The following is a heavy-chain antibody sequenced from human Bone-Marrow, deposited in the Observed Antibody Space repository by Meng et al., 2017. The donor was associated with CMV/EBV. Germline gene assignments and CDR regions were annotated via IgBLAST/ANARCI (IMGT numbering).Heavy chain of an antibody. CDR1: GFTFSSYG. CDR2: IRYDGSNK. V-gene: IGHV3-30*02. J-gene: IGHJ3*02. Sequence: GESLKISCAASGFTFSSYGMHWVRQAPGKGLEWVAFIRYDGSNKYYADSVKGRFTISRDNSKNTLYLQMNSLRAEDTAVYYCAKDRGGSGWYVDAFDIWAQGTMVTVSS. CDR3: AKDRGGSGWYVDAFDI. D-gene: IGHD6-19*01.